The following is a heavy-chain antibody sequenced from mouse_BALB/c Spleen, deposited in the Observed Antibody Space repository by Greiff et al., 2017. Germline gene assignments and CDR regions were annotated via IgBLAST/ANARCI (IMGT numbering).Heavy chain of an antibody. CDR2: ISTDNGNT. V-gene: IGHV1-67*01. CDR3: AGRDDGPYYAMDY. CDR1: GYTFTDYA. Sequence: QVQLQQSGPEVVRPGVSVKISCKGTGYTFTDYAMHWVKQSHAKSLEWIGVISTDNGNTNYNQKFKGKATMAVDKSSSTAYLELARLTTEDSAIYYCAGRDDGPYYAMDYWGQGTSVTVSS. J-gene: IGHJ4*01. D-gene: IGHD1-1*01.